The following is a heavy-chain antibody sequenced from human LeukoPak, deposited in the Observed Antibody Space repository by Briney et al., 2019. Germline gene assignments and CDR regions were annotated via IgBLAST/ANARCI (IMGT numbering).Heavy chain of an antibody. CDR2: IKQDGSEK. V-gene: IGHV3-7*03. Sequence: GGSLRLSCAASGFTFSSYGMHWVRQAPGKGLEWVANIKQDGSEKYYVDSVKGRFTISRDNSKNTLYLQMNSLRAEDTAVYYCARGGSYLSAFDIWGQGTMVTVSS. CDR3: ARGGSYLSAFDI. CDR1: GFTFSSYG. D-gene: IGHD1-26*01. J-gene: IGHJ3*02.